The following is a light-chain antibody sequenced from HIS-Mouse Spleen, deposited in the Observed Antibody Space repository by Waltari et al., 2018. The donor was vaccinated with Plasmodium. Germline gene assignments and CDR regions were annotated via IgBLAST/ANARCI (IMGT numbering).Light chain of an antibody. Sequence: DIQMTQSPSTLSASIGDRVTITCRASQSISSWLAWYQQKPGKAPMLLIYKASSLESGVPSRFSGSGSGTEFTLTISSLQPDDFATYYCQQYNLYTFGQGTKLEIK. CDR1: QSISSW. V-gene: IGKV1-5*03. CDR2: KAS. J-gene: IGKJ2*01. CDR3: QQYNLYT.